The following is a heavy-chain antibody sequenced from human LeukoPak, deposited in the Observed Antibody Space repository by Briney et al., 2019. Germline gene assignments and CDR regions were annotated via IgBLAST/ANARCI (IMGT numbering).Heavy chain of an antibody. Sequence: SQTLSLTCTVSGGSISSGSYYWSWIRQPAGKGLEWIGRIYTSGSTNYNPSLKSRVTISVDTSKNQFSLKLSSVTAADTAVYYCARDPGGEPLDYWGQGTLVTVSS. D-gene: IGHD2-21*01. CDR2: IYTSGST. V-gene: IGHV4-61*02. CDR1: GGSISSGSYY. J-gene: IGHJ4*02. CDR3: ARDPGGEPLDY.